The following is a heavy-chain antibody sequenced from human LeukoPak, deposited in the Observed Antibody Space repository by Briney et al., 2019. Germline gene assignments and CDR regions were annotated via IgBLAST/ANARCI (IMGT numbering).Heavy chain of an antibody. CDR1: GYTFTSYG. CDR2: ISAYNGNT. CDR3: AIGYSSGWPGGYYGMDV. J-gene: IGHJ6*02. Sequence: ASVKVSCKASGYTFTSYGISWVRQAPGQGLEWMGWISAYNGNTNYAQKLQGRVPMTTETSRSTAYMELRSLRSDDTAVYYCAIGYSSGWPGGYYGMDVWGQGTTVTVSS. V-gene: IGHV1-18*01. D-gene: IGHD6-19*01.